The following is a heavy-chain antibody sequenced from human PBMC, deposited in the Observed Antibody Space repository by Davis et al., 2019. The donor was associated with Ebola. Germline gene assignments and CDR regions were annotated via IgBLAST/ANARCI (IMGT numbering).Heavy chain of an antibody. CDR2: IYYSGST. CDR3: ARDIGSGWYYFDY. J-gene: IGHJ4*02. D-gene: IGHD6-19*01. Sequence: PSETLSLTCTVSGGSISSYYWSWIRQPPGKGLEWIGYIYYSGSTNYNPSLKSRVTISVDTSKNQFSLKLSSVTAADTAVYYCARDIGSGWYYFDYWGQGTLVTVSS. V-gene: IGHV4-59*01. CDR1: GGSISSYY.